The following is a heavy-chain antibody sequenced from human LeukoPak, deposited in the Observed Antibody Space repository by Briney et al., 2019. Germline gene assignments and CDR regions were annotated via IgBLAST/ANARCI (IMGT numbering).Heavy chain of an antibody. CDR3: ARHQFNQRAGASFAWGYLDN. D-gene: IGHD3-16*01. CDR2: INHSGST. CDR1: GGSFSGYY. Sequence: SETLSLTCAVYGGSFSGYYWSWIRQPPGKGLEWIGEINHSGSTNYNPSLKSRVTISVDTSKNQFSLKLSSVTAADTAVYYCARHQFNQRAGASFAWGYLDNWGQGTPVTVS. V-gene: IGHV4-34*01. J-gene: IGHJ4*02.